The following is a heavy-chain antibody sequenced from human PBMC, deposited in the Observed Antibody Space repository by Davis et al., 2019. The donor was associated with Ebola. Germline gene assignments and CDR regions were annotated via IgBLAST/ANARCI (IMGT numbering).Heavy chain of an antibody. D-gene: IGHD1-26*01. V-gene: IGHV3-23*01. CDR1: GFTFSSYW. CDR3: AKDTSNIWFDI. J-gene: IGHJ3*02. Sequence: GESLKISCAASGFTFSSYWMSWVRQAPGKGLQWVSGISGSGGTAHYVDSVKGRFTISRDKSKSTLYLQMNSLRAEDTAIYYCAKDTSNIWFDIWGQGTMVTVSS. CDR2: ISGSGGTA.